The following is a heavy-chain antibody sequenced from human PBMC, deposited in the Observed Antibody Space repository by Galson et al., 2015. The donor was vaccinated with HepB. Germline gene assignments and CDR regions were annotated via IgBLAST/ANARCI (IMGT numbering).Heavy chain of an antibody. Sequence: SLRLSCAASGFTFSSYGMHWVRQAPGKGLEWVAVIWYDGSNKYYADSVKGRFTISRDNSKNTLYLQMNSLRAEDTAVYYCARGPHGGYDYVEWYYYYMDVWGKGTTVTVS. CDR1: GFTFSSYG. CDR2: IWYDGSNK. D-gene: IGHD5-12*01. J-gene: IGHJ6*03. V-gene: IGHV3-33*01. CDR3: ARGPHGGYDYVEWYYYYMDV.